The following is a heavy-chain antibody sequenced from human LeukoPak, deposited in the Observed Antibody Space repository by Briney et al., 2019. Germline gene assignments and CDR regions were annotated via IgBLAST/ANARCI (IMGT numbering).Heavy chain of an antibody. Sequence: PSETLSLTCGVYGGSFSAYYWSWIRQPPGKGLEWIGEINESGSTNYNSSLKSRVTISVDTPKNQFSLKLTSVTAADTAVYYCVTSRKYTGSDWVNWFDPWGQGTLVTVSS. CDR2: INESGST. CDR1: GGSFSAYY. CDR3: VTSRKYTGSDWVNWFDP. D-gene: IGHD5-12*01. V-gene: IGHV4-34*01. J-gene: IGHJ5*02.